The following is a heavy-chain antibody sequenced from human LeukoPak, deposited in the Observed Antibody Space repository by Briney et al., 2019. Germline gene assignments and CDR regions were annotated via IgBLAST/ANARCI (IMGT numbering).Heavy chain of an antibody. CDR3: ARSPTVRGVHFDY. CDR1: GYTFTGYY. V-gene: IGHV1-2*02. CDR2: INPNSGGT. Sequence: ASVKVSCKASGYTFTGYYMHWVRQAPGQGLERMGWINPNSGGTNYAQKFQGRVTMTRDTSISTAYMELSRLRSADTAVYYCARSPTVRGVHFDYWGQGTLVTVSS. D-gene: IGHD3-10*01. J-gene: IGHJ4*02.